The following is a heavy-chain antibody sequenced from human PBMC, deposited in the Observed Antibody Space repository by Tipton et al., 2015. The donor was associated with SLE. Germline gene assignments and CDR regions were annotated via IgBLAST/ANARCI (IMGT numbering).Heavy chain of an antibody. J-gene: IGHJ4*02. D-gene: IGHD2-21*01. Sequence: TLSLTCTVSGGSISSYYWSWIRQPPGKGLEWIGYIYYSGSTNYNPSLKSRVTISVDTSKNQFSLKLSSVTAADTAVYYCARLADYWGQGTLVTVSS. CDR2: IYYSGST. CDR3: ARLADY. V-gene: IGHV4-59*01. CDR1: GGSISSYY.